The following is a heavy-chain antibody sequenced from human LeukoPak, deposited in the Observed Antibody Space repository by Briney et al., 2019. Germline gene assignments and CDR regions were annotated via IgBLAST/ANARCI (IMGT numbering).Heavy chain of an antibody. CDR2: IYHRGTT. CDR1: GDSISSSHW. J-gene: IGHJ5*02. V-gene: IGHV4-4*02. Sequence: SETLSLTCAVSGDSISSSHWWTWVRQPPGKGLEWIGEIYHRGTTNYNLSLKSRVTISVDRSKNQFSLRLTSVTAADTAVYYCARVPVGYSSSWYGFDPWGQGTLVTVSS. D-gene: IGHD6-13*01. CDR3: ARVPVGYSSSWYGFDP.